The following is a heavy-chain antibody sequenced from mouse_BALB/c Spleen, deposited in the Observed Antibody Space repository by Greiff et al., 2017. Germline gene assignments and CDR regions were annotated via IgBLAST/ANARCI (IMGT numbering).Heavy chain of an antibody. D-gene: IGHD4-1*01. J-gene: IGHJ4*01. Sequence: EVKLVESGGGLVQPGGSRKLSCAASGFTFTGFGMHWVRQAPEKGLEWVGYISSDSSTIYYADTVKGRFTISRDKPKNTLFLQLTSLTSEDTAMYYCARERTGLYAMDYWGQGTSVTVSS. CDR2: ISSDSSTI. CDR1: GFTFTGFG. V-gene: IGHV5-17*02. CDR3: ARERTGLYAMDY.